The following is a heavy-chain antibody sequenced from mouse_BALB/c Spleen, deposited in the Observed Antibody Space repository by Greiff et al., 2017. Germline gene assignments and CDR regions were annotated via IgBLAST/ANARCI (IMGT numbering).Heavy chain of an antibody. D-gene: IGHD1-1*01. V-gene: IGHV1-9*01. J-gene: IGHJ4*01. CDR3: ARSGSSPYYAMDY. CDR1: GYTFSSYW. CDR2: ILPGSGST. Sequence: VKLQESGAELMKPGASVKISCKATGYTFSSYWIEWVKQRPGHGLEWIGEILPGSGSTNYNEKFKGKATFTADTSSNTAYMQLSSLTSEDSAVYYCARSGSSPYYAMDYWGQGTSVTVSS.